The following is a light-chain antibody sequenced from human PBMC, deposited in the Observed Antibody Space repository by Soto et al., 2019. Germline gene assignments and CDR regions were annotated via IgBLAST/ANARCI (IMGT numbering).Light chain of an antibody. CDR3: MQALQTPIT. CDR1: QSLLHSNGYNY. V-gene: IGKV2-28*01. J-gene: IGKJ5*01. Sequence: DTVMTQSPLSLPVTPGAPASISCRSSQSLLHSNGYNYLDWYLQKPGQSPQLLIYMGSNRASGVPDRFSGSGSGTDFTQKISRVEAEDVGVYYCMQALQTPITFGQGTRLEIK. CDR2: MGS.